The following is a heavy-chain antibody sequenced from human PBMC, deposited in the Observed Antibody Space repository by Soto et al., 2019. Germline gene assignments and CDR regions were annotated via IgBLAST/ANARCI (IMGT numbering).Heavy chain of an antibody. CDR1: GFNFSAYT. D-gene: IGHD1-1*01. V-gene: IGHV3-21*01. Sequence: EVQLVESGGGLVKPGGSLRLSCAASGFNFSAYTINWIRHVPGRGLEWVSSISGGSTYIFYADSLRGRFTISRDNAKNSVSLQMNSLSADDTAVYYCASARGTWKYFDYWGQGALVSVSS. J-gene: IGHJ4*02. CDR2: ISGGSTYI. CDR3: ASARGTWKYFDY.